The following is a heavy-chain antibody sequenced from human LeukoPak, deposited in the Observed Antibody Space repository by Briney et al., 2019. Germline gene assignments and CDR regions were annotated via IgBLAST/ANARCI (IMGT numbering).Heavy chain of an antibody. D-gene: IGHD2-15*01. J-gene: IGHJ4*02. CDR2: ISGSGGST. Sequence: GGSLRLSCAASGFTFSSYAMSWVRQAPGKGLEWVSAISGSGGSTYYADSVKGRFTISRDNSKNTLYLQMNSLRAEDTAVYYCAKDPREIVYCSDGSCYSGYFDYWGQGTLVTVSS. CDR3: AKDPREIVYCSDGSCYSGYFDY. V-gene: IGHV3-23*01. CDR1: GFTFSSYA.